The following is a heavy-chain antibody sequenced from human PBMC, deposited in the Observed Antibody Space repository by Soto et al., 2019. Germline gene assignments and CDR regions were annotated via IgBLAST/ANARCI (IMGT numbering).Heavy chain of an antibody. V-gene: IGHV1-24*01. CDR2: FDPEDGET. Sequence: VASVKVSCKVSGYTLTELSMHWVRQAPGKGLEWMGGFDPEDGETIYAQKFQGRVTMTEDTSTDTAYMELSSLRSEDTAVYYCATVRIAAAAHYFDYWGQGTLVTVSS. CDR1: GYTLTELS. J-gene: IGHJ4*02. D-gene: IGHD6-13*01. CDR3: ATVRIAAAAHYFDY.